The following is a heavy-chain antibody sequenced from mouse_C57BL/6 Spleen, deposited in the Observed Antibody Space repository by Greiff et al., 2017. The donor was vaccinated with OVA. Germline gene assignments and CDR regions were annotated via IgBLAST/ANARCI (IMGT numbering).Heavy chain of an antibody. D-gene: IGHD1-1*01. Sequence: QVTLKESGPGILQPSQTLSLSCSFSGFSLSTFGMGVGWLRQPSGKGLEWLAHIWWDDDKYYNPALMSRLTISKETSKNQVCLKIANVDTADTATYYCARTVITTVVATGYVDVWGTGTTVTVSS. CDR3: ARTVITTVVATGYVDV. CDR1: GFSLSTFGMG. CDR2: IWWDDDK. J-gene: IGHJ1*03. V-gene: IGHV8-8*01.